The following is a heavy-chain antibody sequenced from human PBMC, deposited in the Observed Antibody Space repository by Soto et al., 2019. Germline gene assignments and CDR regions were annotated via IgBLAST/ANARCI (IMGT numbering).Heavy chain of an antibody. Sequence: PGGSLRLSCVVSTFTFSNAWMTWVRQAPGRGLEWIGRIKSVTDGGTRDYAAPVKGRFAISRDDSKNTLYLQMNSLKTGDTAVYYCTSGRSTFGLDSWGQGTLVTVSS. V-gene: IGHV3-15*01. D-gene: IGHD3-16*01. CDR1: TFTFSNAW. J-gene: IGHJ4*02. CDR2: IKSVTDGGTR. CDR3: TSGRSTFGLDS.